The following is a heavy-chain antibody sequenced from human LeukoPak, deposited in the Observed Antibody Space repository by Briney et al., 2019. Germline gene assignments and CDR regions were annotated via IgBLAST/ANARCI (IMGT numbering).Heavy chain of an antibody. Sequence: SETLSLTCTVSGGSISSYYWSWIRQPPGKGLEWIGEINHSGSTNYNPSLKSRVTISVDTSKNQFSLKLSSVTAADTAVYYCARHARYYYGSGYDYWGQGTLVTVSS. D-gene: IGHD3-10*01. V-gene: IGHV4-34*01. CDR3: ARHARYYYGSGYDY. CDR1: GGSISSYY. J-gene: IGHJ4*02. CDR2: INHSGST.